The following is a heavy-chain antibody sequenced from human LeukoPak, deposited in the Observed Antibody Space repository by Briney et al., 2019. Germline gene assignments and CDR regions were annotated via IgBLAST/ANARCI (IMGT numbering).Heavy chain of an antibody. CDR2: IYHSGST. D-gene: IGHD3-10*01. V-gene: IGHV4-4*02. CDR3: ARGVGSGSYTTLRYYYGMDV. Sequence: PSETLSLTCTVSGGSISSDDYYWSWVRQPPGKGLEWIGEIYHSGSTNYNPSLKSRVTISVDKSKNQFSLKLSSVTAADTAVYYCARGVGSGSYTTLRYYYGMDVWGQGTTVTVSS. CDR1: GGSISSDDYY. J-gene: IGHJ6*02.